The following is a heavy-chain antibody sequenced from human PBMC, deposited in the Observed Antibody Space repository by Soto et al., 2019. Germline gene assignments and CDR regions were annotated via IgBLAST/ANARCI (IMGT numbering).Heavy chain of an antibody. Sequence: QVHLEQSGAEVKKPGSSVKVSCKSSGGTFSSYVIIWVRQAPGQGLEWMGGIIPVSGTANYAQKFHGRVTISADAATNTAYLELRSVRFDDAAVYYCATVDRSVALVGWFDPWGQGTLVTVSS. D-gene: IGHD2-8*02. V-gene: IGHV1-69*01. CDR1: GGTFSSYV. CDR2: IIPVSGTA. J-gene: IGHJ5*02. CDR3: ATVDRSVALVGWFDP.